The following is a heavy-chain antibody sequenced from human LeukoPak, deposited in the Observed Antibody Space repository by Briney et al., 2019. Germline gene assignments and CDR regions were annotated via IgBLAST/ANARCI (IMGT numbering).Heavy chain of an antibody. CDR2: IYYSGST. Sequence: SETLSLTCTVSGDSISSSSSYWGWIRQPPGEGLEWIGSIYYSGSTNYNPSLKSRVTMTIDTSKNQFSLKLSSVTAADTAIYYCARDAKYYYGSRTYFFFEYWGQGTLLSVSS. D-gene: IGHD3-10*01. J-gene: IGHJ4*02. CDR3: ARDAKYYYGSRTYFFFEY. CDR1: GDSISSSSSY. V-gene: IGHV4-39*07.